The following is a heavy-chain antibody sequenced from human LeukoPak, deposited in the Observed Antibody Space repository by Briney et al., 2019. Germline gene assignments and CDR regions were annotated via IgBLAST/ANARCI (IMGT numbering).Heavy chain of an antibody. D-gene: IGHD3-22*01. CDR1: GFTFSSYW. CDR2: INQDGSEK. V-gene: IGHV3-7*01. J-gene: IGHJ4*02. Sequence: QAGGSLRLSCAASGFTFSSYWMSWVRQAPGKGREWVANINQDGSEKYYVDSVKGRFTISRDNAKNSLYLQMNSLRAEDTAVYYCAAAMDSSCYYYFDYWGQGTMVTVSS. CDR3: AAAMDSSCYYYFDY.